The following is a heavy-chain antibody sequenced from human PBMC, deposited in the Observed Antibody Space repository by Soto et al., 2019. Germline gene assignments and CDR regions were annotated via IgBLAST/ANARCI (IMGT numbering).Heavy chain of an antibody. J-gene: IGHJ5*02. CDR2: ISEDGSRK. Sequence: QVQVVESGGGVAQPGRSLRLSCTVSGFIFNNYGMQWVRQAPGKGLEWVAVISEDGSRKYYADSVKGRFTISRDNSKNTLYLQMNSLRAEDPAVYSCTKGCGRGFDRCGSWGQGTLVTVSS. CDR1: GFIFNNYG. D-gene: IGHD5-12*01. CDR3: TKGCGRGFDRCGS. V-gene: IGHV3-30*18.